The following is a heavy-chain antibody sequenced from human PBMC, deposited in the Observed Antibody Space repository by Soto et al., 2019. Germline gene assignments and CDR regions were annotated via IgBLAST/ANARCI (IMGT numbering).Heavy chain of an antibody. J-gene: IGHJ4*02. CDR3: TTGLAAAGTNY. CDR2: IKSKTDGGTT. V-gene: IGHV3-15*01. D-gene: IGHD6-13*01. Sequence: GGSLRLSCAASGFTFNAAWMSWVRQAPGKGLEWVGRIKSKTDGGTTDFAAPVKGRFTISRDDSKNTVYLQMNSLKIEDTAVYYCTTGLAAAGTNYWGQGTLVTVSS. CDR1: GFTFNAAW.